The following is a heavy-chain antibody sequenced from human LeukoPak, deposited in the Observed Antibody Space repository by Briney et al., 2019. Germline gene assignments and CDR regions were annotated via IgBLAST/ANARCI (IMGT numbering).Heavy chain of an antibody. J-gene: IGHJ3*02. V-gene: IGHV1-2*02. CDR3: ARDWFFLVGANTDAFDI. D-gene: IGHD1-26*01. CDR2: INPNSGGT. Sequence: GASVKVSCKASGYXFTGYYIHWVRQAPGQGLEWMGWINPNSGGTNYAQKFQGRDTMTRDTSISTAYMELSRLRSDDTAVYYCARDWFFLVGANTDAFDIWGQGTMVTVSS. CDR1: GYXFTGYY.